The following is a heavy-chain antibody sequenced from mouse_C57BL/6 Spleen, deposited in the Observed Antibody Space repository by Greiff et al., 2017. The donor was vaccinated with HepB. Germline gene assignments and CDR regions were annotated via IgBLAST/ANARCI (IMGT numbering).Heavy chain of an antibody. J-gene: IGHJ2*01. Sequence: QVQLQQPGAELVKPGASVKMSCKASGYTFTSYWITWVKQRPGQGLEWIGDLYPGSGSTNYNEKFKSKATLTVDTSSSTAYMQLSSLTSEDSAVYYCARRRNDGYYFDYWGQGTTLTVSS. CDR3: ARRRNDGYYFDY. V-gene: IGHV1-55*01. CDR1: GYTFTSYW. CDR2: LYPGSGST. D-gene: IGHD2-3*01.